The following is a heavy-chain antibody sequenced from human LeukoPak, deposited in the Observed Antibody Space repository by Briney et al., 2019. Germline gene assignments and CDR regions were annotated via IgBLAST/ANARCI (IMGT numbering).Heavy chain of an antibody. CDR3: AKDHYGDYDFPDPYYYGMDV. J-gene: IGHJ6*02. CDR2: ISGSGGST. CDR1: GFTFSSYA. Sequence: PGGSLRLSCAASGFTFSSYAMSWVRQAPGKGLERVSAISGSGGSTYYADSVKGRFTISRDNSKNTLYLQMNSLRAEDTAVYYCAKDHYGDYDFPDPYYYGMDVWGQGTTVTVSS. V-gene: IGHV3-23*01. D-gene: IGHD4-17*01.